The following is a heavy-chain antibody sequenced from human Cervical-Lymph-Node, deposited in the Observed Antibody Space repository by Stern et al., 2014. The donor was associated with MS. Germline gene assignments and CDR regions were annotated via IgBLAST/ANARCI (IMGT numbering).Heavy chain of an antibody. Sequence: QLQLVESGGGVVQPGRSLRLSCAASGFTFSSHGMHWVRQAPGKGLEWVALLSYDGSKKYYADSVKGRFTISRDNSKNTLFLQMNSLRAEDTAVYYCAKRGFCSGGSCYSNHFDFWGQGTLVTVSS. V-gene: IGHV3-30*18. CDR1: GFTFSSHG. CDR3: AKRGFCSGGSCYSNHFDF. CDR2: LSYDGSKK. J-gene: IGHJ4*02. D-gene: IGHD2-15*01.